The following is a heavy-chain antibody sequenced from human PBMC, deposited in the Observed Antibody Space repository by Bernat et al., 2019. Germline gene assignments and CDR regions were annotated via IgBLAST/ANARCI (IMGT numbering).Heavy chain of an antibody. D-gene: IGHD5-18*01. CDR1: GYTFTSYY. V-gene: IGHV1-46*03. Sequence: QVQLVQSGAEVKKPGASVKVSCKASGYTFTSYYMHWVRQAPGQGLEWMGIINPSGGSTSYAQKFQGRVTMTRDTSTSTVYMELSSLRSEDTAVYYCARDRNRGAMVTFPDYWGQGTLVTVSS. J-gene: IGHJ4*02. CDR2: INPSGGST. CDR3: ARDRNRGAMVTFPDY.